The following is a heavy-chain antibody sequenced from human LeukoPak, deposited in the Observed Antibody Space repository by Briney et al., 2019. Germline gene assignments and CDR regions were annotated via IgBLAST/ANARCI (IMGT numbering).Heavy chain of an antibody. CDR2: ISSSGDTK. D-gene: IGHD4-17*01. J-gene: IGHJ3*02. CDR1: GFTFRSYE. V-gene: IGHV3-48*03. CDR3: ARENGDYADAFDI. Sequence: GGSLRLSCAASGFTFRSYEMNWVRQAPGKGLEWISYISSSGDTKYYADSVKGRFTISRHNAKSSLYLQMNSLRAEDTAVYYCARENGDYADAFDIWGQGTMVTVSS.